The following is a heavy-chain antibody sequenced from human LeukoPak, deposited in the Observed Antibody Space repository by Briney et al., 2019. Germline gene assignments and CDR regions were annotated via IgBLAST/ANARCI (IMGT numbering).Heavy chain of an antibody. CDR2: INPSGGST. D-gene: IGHD3-22*01. CDR1: GYTFTSYY. J-gene: IGHJ4*02. CDR3: ARERESGYYDSSGYFDY. V-gene: IGHV1-46*01. Sequence: ASVKVSCKASGYTFTSYYMHWVRQAPGQGLEWMGIINPSGGSTSYAQKFQGRVTMTRDTSTSTVYMELSSLRSEDTAVYYCARERESGYYDSSGYFDYWGQGTLVTVSS.